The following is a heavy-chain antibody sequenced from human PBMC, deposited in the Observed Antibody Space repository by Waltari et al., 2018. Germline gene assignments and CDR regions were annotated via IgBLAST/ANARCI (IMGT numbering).Heavy chain of an antibody. CDR1: GFTFSSYA. D-gene: IGHD2-15*01. V-gene: IGHV3-66*01. CDR2: IYSGGST. J-gene: IGHJ6*02. Sequence: VQLVESGGGLVQPGGSLRLSCAASGFTFSSYAMSWVRQAPGKGLEWVSVIYSGGSTYYADSVKGRFTISRDNSKNTLYLQMNSLRAEDTAVYYCARDFIHSSGGMDVWGQGTTVTVSS. CDR3: ARDFIHSSGGMDV.